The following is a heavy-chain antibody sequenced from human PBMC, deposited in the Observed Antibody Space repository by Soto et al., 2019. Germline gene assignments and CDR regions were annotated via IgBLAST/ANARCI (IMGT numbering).Heavy chain of an antibody. D-gene: IGHD3-22*01. CDR1: GYTFSGYY. J-gene: IGHJ3*02. Sequence: VSVKVSCKASGYTFSGYYMHLVRQAPGQGLEWMGWISANNGNTYYAQKFQGRVTMNTDTPTRTIYMELRSLRSDDTAVYYCARDLQFYSDSSGYRDVFDIWGQGTKVTVSS. CDR2: ISANNGNT. V-gene: IGHV1-18*04. CDR3: ARDLQFYSDSSGYRDVFDI.